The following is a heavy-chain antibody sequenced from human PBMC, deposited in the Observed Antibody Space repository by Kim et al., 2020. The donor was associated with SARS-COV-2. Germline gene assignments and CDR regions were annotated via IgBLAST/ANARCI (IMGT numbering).Heavy chain of an antibody. V-gene: IGHV3-30*18. J-gene: IGHJ4*02. D-gene: IGHD6-6*01. Sequence: GGSLRLSCAASGFTFSSYGMHWVRQAPGKGLEWVAVISYDGSNKYYADSVKGRFTISRDNSKNTLYLQMNSLRAEDTAVYYCAKDIHPSIAARLVPAGFDYWGQGTLVTVSS. CDR2: ISYDGSNK. CDR3: AKDIHPSIAARLVPAGFDY. CDR1: GFTFSSYG.